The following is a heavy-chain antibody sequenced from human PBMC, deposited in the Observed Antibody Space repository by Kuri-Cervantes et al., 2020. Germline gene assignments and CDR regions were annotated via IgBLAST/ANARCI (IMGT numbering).Heavy chain of an antibody. CDR2: INHSGST. CDR3: ARGYGDYWFDP. V-gene: IGHV4-34*01. D-gene: IGHD4-17*01. J-gene: IGHJ5*02. CDR1: GGSFSGYY. Sequence: ESLKISCAVYGGSFSGYYWSWIRQPPGKGLEWIGEINHSGSTNYNPSLKSRVTISVDTSKNQFSLKLSSVTAADTAVYYCARGYGDYWFDPWGQGTLVTVSS.